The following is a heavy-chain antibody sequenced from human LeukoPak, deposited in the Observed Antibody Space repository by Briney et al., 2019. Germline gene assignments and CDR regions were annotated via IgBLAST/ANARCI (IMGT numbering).Heavy chain of an antibody. CDR2: IYSGGST. D-gene: IGHD3-22*01. V-gene: IGHV3-66*01. J-gene: IGHJ4*02. CDR3: AKVRTYYYDSSGFDY. CDR1: GFTVSSNY. Sequence: GRSLRLSCAASGFTVSSNYMSWVRQAPGKGLEWVSVIYSGGSTYYADSVKGRFTISRDNSKNTLYLQMNSLRAEDTAVYYCAKVRTYYYDSSGFDYWGQGTLVTVSS.